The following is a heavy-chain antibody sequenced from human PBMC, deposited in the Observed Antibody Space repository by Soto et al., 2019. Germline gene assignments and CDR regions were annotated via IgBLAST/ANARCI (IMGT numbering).Heavy chain of an antibody. CDR1: GDSLNGYF. V-gene: IGHV4-34*02. Sequence: QLRQCGAGLLRPSETLSLTCSVSGDSLNGYFWTWIRQFPGNRLEWIAEISGSGDTDYNPSLNLRVTESIVPSRNQFSLKIRGVTAADTAVYFCEGGGSWGEGTLAAVSS. D-gene: IGHD5-12*01. J-gene: IGHJ5*02. CDR3: EGGGS. CDR2: ISGSGDT.